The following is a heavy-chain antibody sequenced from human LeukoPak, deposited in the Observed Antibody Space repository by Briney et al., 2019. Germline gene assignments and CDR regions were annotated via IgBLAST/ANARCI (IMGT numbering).Heavy chain of an antibody. V-gene: IGHV4-61*08. J-gene: IGHJ4*02. D-gene: IGHD6-13*01. CDR1: GGSISSGDYY. Sequence: SETLSLTCTVSGGSISSGDYYWSWIRQPPGKGLEWIGYTSYSGSTNYNPSLKSRATLSVDTSKNQLSLRLSSLTAADTAVYYCARWSSSWYSFDYWGQGALVTVSS. CDR2: TSYSGST. CDR3: ARWSSSWYSFDY.